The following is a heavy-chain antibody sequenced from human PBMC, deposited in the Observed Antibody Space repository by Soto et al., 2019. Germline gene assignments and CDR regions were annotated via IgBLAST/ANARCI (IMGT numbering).Heavy chain of an antibody. D-gene: IGHD2-2*01. CDR3: ARDQDDIVGVPAARTPGYYGMDV. Sequence: QVQLVESGGGVVQPGRSLRLSCAASGFTFSSYAMHWVRQAPGKGLEWVAVISYDGSNKYYADSVKGRFSISRYNSKNTLYLQMNSLRAEDTAVYYCARDQDDIVGVPAARTPGYYGMDVWGQGTTVTVSS. V-gene: IGHV3-30-3*01. CDR2: ISYDGSNK. J-gene: IGHJ6*02. CDR1: GFTFSSYA.